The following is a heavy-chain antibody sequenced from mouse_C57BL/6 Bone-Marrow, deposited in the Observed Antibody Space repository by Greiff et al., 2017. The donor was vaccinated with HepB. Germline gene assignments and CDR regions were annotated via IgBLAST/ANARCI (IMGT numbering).Heavy chain of an antibody. CDR1: GYTFTSYG. V-gene: IGHV1-81*01. CDR2: IYPRSGNT. J-gene: IGHJ3*01. CDR3: APYDYDGVAY. Sequence: VQLQESGAELARPGASVKLSCKASGYTFTSYGISWVKQRTGQGLEWIGEIYPRSGNTYYNEKFKGKATLTADKSSSTAYMELRSLTSEDSAVYFCAPYDYDGVAYWGQGTLVTVSA. D-gene: IGHD2-4*01.